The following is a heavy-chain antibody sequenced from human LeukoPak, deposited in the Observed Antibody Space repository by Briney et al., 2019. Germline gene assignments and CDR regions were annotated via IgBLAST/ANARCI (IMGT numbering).Heavy chain of an antibody. CDR3: TRAGYEGSSGYYPGDVFDL. D-gene: IGHD3-22*01. J-gene: IGHJ3*01. Sequence: GSSLRLSWTASGFTFGDDAMSWFRQAAGKGLEWVGFIISKAYGGTTGYAASVKGRFTIARDDSKSIAYLRMHSRKTEDTAVYYCTRAGYEGSSGYYPGDVFDLWGQGTMVSVSS. CDR1: GFTFGDDA. CDR2: IISKAYGGTT. V-gene: IGHV3-49*03.